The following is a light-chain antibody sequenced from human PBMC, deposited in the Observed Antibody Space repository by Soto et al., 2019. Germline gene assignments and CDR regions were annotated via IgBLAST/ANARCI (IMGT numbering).Light chain of an antibody. CDR3: AAWDDSLNAVV. CDR2: STN. CDR1: SSNIGRNT. J-gene: IGLJ2*01. Sequence: QSVLTQPPSASGTPGQRVTISCSGSSSNIGRNTVNWYQQLPGTAPKVLIYSTNQRPSGVPDRLSGSKSGTSASLAISGLQAEDEADYYCAAWDDSLNAVVFGGGTKLTVL. V-gene: IGLV1-44*01.